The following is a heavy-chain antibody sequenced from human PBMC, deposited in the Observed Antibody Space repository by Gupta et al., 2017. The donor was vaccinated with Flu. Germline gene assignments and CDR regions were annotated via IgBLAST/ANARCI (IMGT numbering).Heavy chain of an antibody. D-gene: IGHD1-26*01. CDR2: ISGSGGST. CDR1: GFTFSSYA. Sequence: EVQLLESGGGLVQPGGSLRLSCAASGFTFSSYAMSWVRQAPGKGLEWVSAISGSGGSTYYADSVKGRFTISRDNSKNTLYLQMNSLRAEDTAVYYCAKDLRGGGSYFYYFDYWGQGTLVTVSS. V-gene: IGHV3-23*01. J-gene: IGHJ4*02. CDR3: AKDLRGGGSYFYYFDY.